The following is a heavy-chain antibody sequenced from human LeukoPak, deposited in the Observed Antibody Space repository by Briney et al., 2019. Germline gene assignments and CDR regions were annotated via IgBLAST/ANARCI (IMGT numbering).Heavy chain of an antibody. CDR2: INPNSGGT. CDR3: ARVGSSGIDDAFDI. Sequence: GASVKVSCKASGYTFTSYGISWVRQAPGQGLEWMGWINPNSGGTNYAQKFQGRVTMTRDTSISTAYMELSRLRSDDTAVYYCARVGSSGIDDAFDIWGQGTMVTVSS. CDR1: GYTFTSYG. J-gene: IGHJ3*02. D-gene: IGHD6-6*01. V-gene: IGHV1-2*02.